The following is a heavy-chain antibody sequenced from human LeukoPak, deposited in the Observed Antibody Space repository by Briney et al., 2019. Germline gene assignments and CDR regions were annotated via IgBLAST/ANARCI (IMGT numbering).Heavy chain of an antibody. D-gene: IGHD3-10*01. Sequence: SVKVSCKASGGTFSSDAISWVRQAPGQGLEWMGRIIPILGIANYAQKFQGRVTITADKSTSTAYMELSSLRSEDTAVYYCARESYYGSGKYWGQGTLVTVSS. V-gene: IGHV1-69*04. J-gene: IGHJ4*02. CDR1: GGTFSSDA. CDR3: ARESYYGSGKY. CDR2: IIPILGIA.